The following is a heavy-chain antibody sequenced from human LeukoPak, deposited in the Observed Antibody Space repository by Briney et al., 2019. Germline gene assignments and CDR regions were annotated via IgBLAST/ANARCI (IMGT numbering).Heavy chain of an antibody. V-gene: IGHV3-21*01. CDR1: GFTFSSYS. D-gene: IGHD5-12*01. CDR3: ARQGVGYDEPIDY. CDR2: ISTSSSYI. Sequence: GGSLRLSCTASGFTFSSYSMNWVRQAPGKGLEWASSISTSSSYIYYADSLKGRFTISRDNAKNSLSLQMNSLRAEDTAVYYCARQGVGYDEPIDYWGQGTLVTVSS. J-gene: IGHJ4*02.